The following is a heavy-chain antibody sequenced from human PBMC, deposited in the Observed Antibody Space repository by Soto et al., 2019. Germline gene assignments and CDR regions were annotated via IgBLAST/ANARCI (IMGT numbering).Heavy chain of an antibody. D-gene: IGHD5-18*01. V-gene: IGHV3-15*07. CDR1: GFTFSNAW. Sequence: GGSLRLSCAASGFTFSNAWMNWVRQAPGKGLEWVGRIKSKTDGGTTDYAAPVKGRFTISRDDSKNTLYLQMNSLKTEDTAVYYCTTDLLDPDIQLWSSQYFDYWGQGTLVTVSS. CDR3: TTDLLDPDIQLWSSQYFDY. J-gene: IGHJ4*02. CDR2: IKSKTDGGTT.